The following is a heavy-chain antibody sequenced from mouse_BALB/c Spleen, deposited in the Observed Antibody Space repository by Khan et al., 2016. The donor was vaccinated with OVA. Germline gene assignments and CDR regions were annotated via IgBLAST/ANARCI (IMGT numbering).Heavy chain of an antibody. V-gene: IGHV5-6-5*01. CDR1: GFTFSNYA. Sequence: EVKLVESGGGLVKPGGSLKLSCAASGFTFSNYAMSWVRQSPEKRLEWVASISSGDSTYYPDSGKGRFTISRDNARNILYLQMSSLRSEDTAMYYCARDYWFAYWGQGTLVTVSA. CDR2: ISSGDST. J-gene: IGHJ3*01. CDR3: ARDYWFAY.